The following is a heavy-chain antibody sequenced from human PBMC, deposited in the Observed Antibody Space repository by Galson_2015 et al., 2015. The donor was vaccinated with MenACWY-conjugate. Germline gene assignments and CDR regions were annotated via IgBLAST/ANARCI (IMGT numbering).Heavy chain of an antibody. Sequence: SLRLSCAAPGFSFSNVWMSWVRQAPGPGPEWFARIPRRADGEPPASSAPVLCRFRISRDDSRNTLYLQMPSLTRDDTALYYCTSDRISGGGRPYWDNWGQGTLVPVSS. J-gene: IGHJ1*01. D-gene: IGHD2-8*02. V-gene: IGHV3-15*01. CDR3: TSDRISGGGRPYWDN. CDR2: IPRRADGEPP. CDR1: GFSFSNVW.